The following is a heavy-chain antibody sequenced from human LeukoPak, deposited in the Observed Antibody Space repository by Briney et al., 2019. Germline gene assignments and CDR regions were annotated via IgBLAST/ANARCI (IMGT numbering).Heavy chain of an antibody. CDR2: ISSSGSTI. V-gene: IGHV3-48*03. D-gene: IGHD6-19*01. Sequence: GGSLRLSCAASGFTFSSYAMNWVRQAPGEGLEWVSYISSSGSTIYYADSVKGRFTISRDNAKNSLYLQMDSLRAEDTAVCYCARVKGSGWYAVDYWGQGTLVTVSS. CDR3: ARVKGSGWYAVDY. CDR1: GFTFSSYA. J-gene: IGHJ4*02.